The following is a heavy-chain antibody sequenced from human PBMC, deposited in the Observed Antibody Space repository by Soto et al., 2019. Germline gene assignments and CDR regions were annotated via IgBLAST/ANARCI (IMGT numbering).Heavy chain of an antibody. J-gene: IGHJ3*02. D-gene: IGHD3-9*01. V-gene: IGHV1-18*01. CDR1: GYTFTNYG. CDR2: ISAYDGNT. CDR3: ARDKRSWAFDEGAFDI. Sequence: QVQLVQSGAEVKKPGASVKVSCKASGYTFTNYGISWVRQAPGQGLEWMGWISAYDGNTNYAQKLQGRVTMTTDTSTSTAYMELRSLRSDDTAVYYCARDKRSWAFDEGAFDIWGQGTMVTVSS.